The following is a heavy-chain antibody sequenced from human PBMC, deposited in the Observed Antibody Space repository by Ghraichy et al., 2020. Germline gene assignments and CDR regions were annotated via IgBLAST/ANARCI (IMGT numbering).Heavy chain of an antibody. CDR2: IYYSGST. CDR1: GGSISSSSYY. Sequence: ETLSLTCTVSGGSISSSSYYWGWIHQPPGKGLEWIGSIYYSGSTYYNPSLKSRVTISVDTSKNQFSLKLSSVTAADTAVYYCASEALNYGDNDYWGQGTLVTVSS. D-gene: IGHD4-17*01. J-gene: IGHJ4*02. CDR3: ASEALNYGDNDY. V-gene: IGHV4-39*01.